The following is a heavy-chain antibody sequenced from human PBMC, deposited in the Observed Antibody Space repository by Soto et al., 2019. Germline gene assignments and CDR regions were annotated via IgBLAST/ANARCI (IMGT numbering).Heavy chain of an antibody. J-gene: IGHJ4*02. D-gene: IGHD6-13*01. CDR3: AKGSSCTLRIAAAGAFDY. V-gene: IGHV3-23*01. Sequence: PGGSLRLSCAASGFTFSSYAMSWVRQAPGKGLEWVSAISGSGGSTYYADSVKGRFTISRDNSKNTLYLQMNSLRAEDTAVYYCAKGSSCTLRIAAAGAFDYWGQGTLVTVSS. CDR1: GFTFSSYA. CDR2: ISGSGGST.